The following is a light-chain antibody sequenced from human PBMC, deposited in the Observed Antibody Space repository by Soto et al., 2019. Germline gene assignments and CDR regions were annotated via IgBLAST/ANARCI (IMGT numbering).Light chain of an antibody. J-gene: IGLJ2*01. CDR3: ASKTRTTFVV. CDR2: EVT. CDR1: SSDIGAYNF. V-gene: IGLV2-14*01. Sequence: QSALTQPASMSGSPGQSITISCTGTSSDIGAYNFVSWYQQHPGKVPKLIIYEVTYRPSGVSNRFSGSKSGTTASLTISGLQAEDDADYYCASKTRTTFVVFGGGTKLTVL.